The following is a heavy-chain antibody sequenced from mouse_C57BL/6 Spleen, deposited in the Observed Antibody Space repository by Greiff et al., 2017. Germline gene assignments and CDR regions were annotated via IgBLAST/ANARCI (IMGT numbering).Heavy chain of an antibody. CDR2: IYPGSGNT. V-gene: IGHV1-76*01. J-gene: IGHJ3*01. CDR3: AREAAQASFAY. Sequence: VQLQESGAELVRPGASVKLSCKASGYTFTDYYINWVKQRPGQGLEWIARIYPGSGNTYYNEKFKGKATLTAETSSSTAYMQLSSLTSEYSAVYCCAREAAQASFAYWGQGTLVTVSA. CDR1: GYTFTDYY. D-gene: IGHD3-2*02.